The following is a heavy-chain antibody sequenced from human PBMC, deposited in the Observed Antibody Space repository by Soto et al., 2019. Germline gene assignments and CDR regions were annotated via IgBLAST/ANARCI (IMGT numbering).Heavy chain of an antibody. CDR2: IWYDGSNK. Sequence: QVQLVESGGGVVQPGRSLRLSCAASGFTFSSYGMHWVRQAPGKGLEWVAVIWYDGSNKYYADSVKGRFTISRDNSKNPLYLQMNSLRAEDTAVYYCAGSSSSLLYYYYYMDVWGKGTTVTVSS. D-gene: IGHD6-6*01. CDR3: AGSSSSLLYYYYYMDV. V-gene: IGHV3-33*01. CDR1: GFTFSSYG. J-gene: IGHJ6*03.